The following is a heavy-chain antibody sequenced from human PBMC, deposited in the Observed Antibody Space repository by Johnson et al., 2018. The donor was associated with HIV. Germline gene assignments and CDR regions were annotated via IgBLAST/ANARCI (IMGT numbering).Heavy chain of an antibody. Sequence: QVHLVESGGGLVKPGGSLRLSCAASGFTFSDYYMSWIRQAPGKGLEWVSYISSSGTTIYYADSVKGRFTISRDNAKNSLYLQMNSLRAEDTAVYYCATLSSSWYAFDIWGQGTMVTVSS. V-gene: IGHV3-11*04. J-gene: IGHJ3*02. D-gene: IGHD6-13*01. CDR2: ISSSGTTI. CDR1: GFTFSDYY. CDR3: ATLSSSWYAFDI.